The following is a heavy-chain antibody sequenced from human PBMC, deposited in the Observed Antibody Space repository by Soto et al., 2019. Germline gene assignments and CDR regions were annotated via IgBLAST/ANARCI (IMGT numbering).Heavy chain of an antibody. Sequence: SVKVSCKAPGGTFSSYAISWVRQAPGQGLEWMGGIIPIFGTANYAQKFQGRVTITADESTSTAYMELSSLRSEDTAVYYCARARAYDSSGYYYPFDYWGQGTLVTVSS. D-gene: IGHD3-22*01. J-gene: IGHJ4*02. CDR3: ARARAYDSSGYYYPFDY. V-gene: IGHV1-69*13. CDR2: IIPIFGTA. CDR1: GGTFSSYA.